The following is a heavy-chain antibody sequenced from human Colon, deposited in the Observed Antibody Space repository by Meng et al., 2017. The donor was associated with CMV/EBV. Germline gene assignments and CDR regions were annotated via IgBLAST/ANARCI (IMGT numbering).Heavy chain of an antibody. J-gene: IGHJ4*02. V-gene: IGHV3-30*02. CDR3: AKREASASLDY. Sequence: ESLKISCAASGFTFSSYWMSWVRQAPGKGLEWVAFIRFDAKEQYYSDSVKGRFTISRDNAMSTLYLHMDGLRPDDTAVYYCAKREASASLDYWGQGTLVTVSS. CDR1: GFTFSSYW. CDR2: IRFDAKEQ. D-gene: IGHD5-24*01.